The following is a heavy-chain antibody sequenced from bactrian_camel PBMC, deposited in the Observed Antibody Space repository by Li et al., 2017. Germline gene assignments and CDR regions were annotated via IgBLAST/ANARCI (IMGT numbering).Heavy chain of an antibody. J-gene: IGHJ4*01. V-gene: IGHV3S53*01. D-gene: IGHD1*01. CDR1: VALRSSPYRAC. Sequence: VQLVESGGGSVQAGGSLRLSCVASVALRSSPYRACMGWFRQAPGKEREGVASIASDGAPSYDDSVKGRFTISKDNANNILYLEMSGLKPEDTAIYYCAAAVDGDGCWVYESWYDYWGQGTQVTVS. CDR2: IASDGAP. CDR3: AAAVDGDGCWVYESWYDY.